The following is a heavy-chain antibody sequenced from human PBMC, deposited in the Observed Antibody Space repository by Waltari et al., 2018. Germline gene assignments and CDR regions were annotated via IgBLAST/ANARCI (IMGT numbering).Heavy chain of an antibody. CDR2: IIPIFGTA. CDR3: ATGYSSGWPDY. V-gene: IGHV1-69*13. CDR1: GGTFGSYA. Sequence: QVQLVQSGSEVKKPGSSVKVSCKASGGTFGSYAVSWVRQAPGQGLEWMGRIIPIFGTANYAQKFQGRVTITADKSTSTAYMELSSLGSEDTAVYYCATGYSSGWPDYWGQGTLVTVSS. D-gene: IGHD6-19*01. J-gene: IGHJ4*02.